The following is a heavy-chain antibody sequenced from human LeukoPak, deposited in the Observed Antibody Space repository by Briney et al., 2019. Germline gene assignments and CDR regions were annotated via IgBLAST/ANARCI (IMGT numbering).Heavy chain of an antibody. V-gene: IGHV3-23*01. CDR1: GFTFSTYA. Sequence: GGSLRLSCAASGFTFSTYAMSWVRQAPGKGLEWVSGMSDSGASSYYADSVKGRFTISRDNSKNTLYLQMNSLRAEDTAVYYCAKASAGSSWYLGDDYWGQGTLVTVSS. D-gene: IGHD6-13*01. CDR2: MSDSGASS. CDR3: AKASAGSSWYLGDDY. J-gene: IGHJ4*02.